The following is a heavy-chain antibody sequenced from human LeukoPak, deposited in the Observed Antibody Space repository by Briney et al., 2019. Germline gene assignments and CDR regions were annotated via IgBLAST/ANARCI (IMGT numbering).Heavy chain of an antibody. CDR1: GYTFTSYG. J-gene: IGHJ4*02. D-gene: IGHD6-19*01. CDR2: ISAYNGNT. CDR3: ASCIAVADSDFVY. Sequence: ASVKVSCKASGYTFTSYGISRVRQAPGQGLGWMGWISAYNGNTNYAQKLQGRVTMTTDTSTSTAYMALKSPRSDGTAVYYCASCIAVADSDFVYWGQRTLVTVSS. V-gene: IGHV1-18*01.